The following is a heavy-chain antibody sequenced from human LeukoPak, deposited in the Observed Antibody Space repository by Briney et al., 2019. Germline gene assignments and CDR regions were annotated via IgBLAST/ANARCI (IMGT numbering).Heavy chain of an antibody. D-gene: IGHD6-19*01. CDR1: GFTFSSYS. V-gene: IGHV3-21*01. Sequence: PGGSLRLSCAASGFTFSSYSMNWVRQAPGKGLEWVSYISSSSTYMYYADSMKGRFTISRDNAKNSLYLQMDSLRAEDTAVYYCARVRDSSGWYSDYWGQGTLVTVSS. CDR2: ISSSSTYM. CDR3: ARVRDSSGWYSDY. J-gene: IGHJ4*02.